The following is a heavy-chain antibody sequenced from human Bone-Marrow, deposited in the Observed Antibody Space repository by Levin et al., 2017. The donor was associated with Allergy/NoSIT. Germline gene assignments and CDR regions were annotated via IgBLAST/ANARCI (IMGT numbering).Heavy chain of an antibody. J-gene: IGHJ4*02. Sequence: ASVKVSCKASGYTFTGYYMHWVRQAPGQGLEWMGLINPNSGGTNYAQKFQGRVTMTRDTSISTAYMELSRLRSDDTAVYYCALGYDSSGYYHGYWGQGTLVTVSS. CDR2: INPNSGGT. CDR3: ALGYDSSGYYHGY. D-gene: IGHD3-22*01. CDR1: GYTFTGYY. V-gene: IGHV1-2*02.